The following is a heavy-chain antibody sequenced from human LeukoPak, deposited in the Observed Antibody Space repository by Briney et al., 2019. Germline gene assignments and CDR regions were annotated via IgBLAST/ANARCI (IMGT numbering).Heavy chain of an antibody. D-gene: IGHD6-13*01. CDR1: GFTFSGSA. J-gene: IGHJ4*02. CDR2: IRSKANSYAT. CDR3: TRTGSIAAAGTDGDY. V-gene: IGHV3-73*01. Sequence: GGSLRLSCAASGFTFSGSAMHWVRQASGKGLEWVGRIRSKANSYATAYAASVKGRFTISRDDSKNTAYLQMNSLKTEDTAVYYCTRTGSIAAAGTDGDYWGQGTLVTVSS.